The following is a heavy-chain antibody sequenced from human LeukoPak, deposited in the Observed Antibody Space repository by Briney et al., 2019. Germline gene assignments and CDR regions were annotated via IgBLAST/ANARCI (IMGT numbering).Heavy chain of an antibody. V-gene: IGHV1-3*01. CDR1: GYTFTSYA. CDR3: ARGIAVALNWFDP. D-gene: IGHD6-19*01. J-gene: IGHJ5*02. Sequence: ASVKVSCKASGYTFTSYAMHWVRQAPGQRLEWTGWINAGNGNTKYSQKFQGRVTITRDTSASTAYMELSSLRSEDTAVYYCARGIAVALNWFDPWGQGTLVTVSS. CDR2: INAGNGNT.